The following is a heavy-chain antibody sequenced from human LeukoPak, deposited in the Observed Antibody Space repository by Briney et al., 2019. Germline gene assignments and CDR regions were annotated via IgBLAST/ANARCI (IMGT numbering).Heavy chain of an antibody. Sequence: GGSLRLSCAASGFIFNTFGMHWVRQAPGRGLEWVAYIRFDGGKKDYADSVKGRFTISRDNSKNTLYLQMNSLRPEDTAAYYCAKKEDNWDYFDYWGQGTLVTVSS. CDR2: IRFDGGKK. CDR3: AKKEDNWDYFDY. V-gene: IGHV3-30*02. J-gene: IGHJ4*02. CDR1: GFIFNTFG. D-gene: IGHD1-1*01.